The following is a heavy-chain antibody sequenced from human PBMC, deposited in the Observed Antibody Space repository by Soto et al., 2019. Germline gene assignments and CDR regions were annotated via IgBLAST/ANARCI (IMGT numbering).Heavy chain of an antibody. CDR3: AKGLWGGTKKISYYYGMDV. CDR1: GFTFSSYS. D-gene: IGHD3-16*01. J-gene: IGHJ6*02. V-gene: IGHV3-43D*04. CDR2: ISWDGGST. Sequence: QSXESLRLSCAASGFTFSSYSMSWVRQAPGKGLEWVSLISWDGGSTYYADSVKGRFTISRDNSKNSLYLQMNSLRAEDTALYYCAKGLWGGTKKISYYYGMDVWGQGTTVTVSS.